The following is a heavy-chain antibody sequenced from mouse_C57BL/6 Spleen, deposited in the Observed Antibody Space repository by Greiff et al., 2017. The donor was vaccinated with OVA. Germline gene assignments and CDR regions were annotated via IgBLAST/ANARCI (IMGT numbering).Heavy chain of an antibody. D-gene: IGHD2-3*01. CDR1: GYTFTDYE. V-gene: IGHV1-15*01. CDR3: TRDGGLLRGAMDY. Sequence: VQLQQSGAELVRPGASVTLSCKASGYTFTDYEMHWVKQTPVHGLEWIGAIDPETGGTAYNQKFKGKAILTADKSSSTAYMELRSLTSEDSAVYYCTRDGGLLRGAMDYWGQGTSVTVSS. CDR2: IDPETGGT. J-gene: IGHJ4*01.